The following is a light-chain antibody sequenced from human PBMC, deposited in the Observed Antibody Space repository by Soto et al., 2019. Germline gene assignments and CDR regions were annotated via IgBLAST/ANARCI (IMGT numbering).Light chain of an antibody. CDR3: TSYTSSANYV. Sequence: QSVLTQPPSASGSPGQSVTISCTGTSSDVGGYNYVSWYQQHPGKAPKLMIYDVSKRPSGVPARFSGSKSGNTASLTVSGLQAEDEADYYCTSYTSSANYVFGTGTKVTVL. CDR1: SSDVGGYNY. J-gene: IGLJ1*01. CDR2: DVS. V-gene: IGLV2-8*01.